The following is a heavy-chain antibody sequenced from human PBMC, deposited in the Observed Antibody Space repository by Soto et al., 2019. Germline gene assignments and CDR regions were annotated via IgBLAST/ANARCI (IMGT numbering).Heavy chain of an antibody. CDR3: ARHQISGGDRYYEQ. D-gene: IGHD2-21*02. CDR2: INPSGGGT. CDR1: GYTFNSYY. J-gene: IGHJ4*02. V-gene: IGHV1-46*02. Sequence: XSVKVTCKASGYTFNSYYIHWVRQAPGQGLEWMGEINPSGGGTNYAQRFQGRVTMTSDTSTSTVYMELSSLRFEDTAAYYCARHQISGGDRYYEQWGQGTLVTVSS.